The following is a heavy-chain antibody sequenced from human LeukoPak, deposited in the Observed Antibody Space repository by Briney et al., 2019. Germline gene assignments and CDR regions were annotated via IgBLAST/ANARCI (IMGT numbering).Heavy chain of an antibody. CDR2: ISSSSSYI. D-gene: IGHD4-17*01. CDR3: AFGDLGSAG. Sequence: EGSLRLSCAASGFTFSSYTMNWVRQAPGKGLEWVSSISSSSSYIYYAGSVKGRFAIARDNAKNSLYLQMNSLRAEDTAMYYCAFGDLGSAGWGQGTLVTVSS. J-gene: IGHJ4*02. CDR1: GFTFSSYT. V-gene: IGHV3-21*01.